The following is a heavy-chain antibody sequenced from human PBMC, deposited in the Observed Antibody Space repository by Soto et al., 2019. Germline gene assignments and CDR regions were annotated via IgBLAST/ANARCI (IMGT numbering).Heavy chain of an antibody. Sequence: QVTLKESGPALVKPTETLTLTCTVSGFSLTTGKMGVSWIRQPPGKALEWLVHLFSDNERSYSTSLQGRLTISKDTSGSQVVLSMTTVDPVDTATYYCARMNVDSYQFYYAMDVWGQGTTVTVSS. D-gene: IGHD4-17*01. CDR1: GFSLTTGKMG. V-gene: IGHV2-26*01. J-gene: IGHJ6*02. CDR2: LFSDNER. CDR3: ARMNVDSYQFYYAMDV.